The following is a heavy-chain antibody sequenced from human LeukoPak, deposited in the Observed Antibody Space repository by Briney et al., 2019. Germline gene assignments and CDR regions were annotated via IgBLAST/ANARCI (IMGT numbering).Heavy chain of an antibody. CDR2: ISSSSSYI. CDR1: GFTFSSYS. V-gene: IGHV3-21*01. J-gene: IGHJ3*02. Sequence: PGGSLRLSCAASGFTFSSYSINWVRQAPGKGLEWVSSISSSSSYIYYADSVKGRITISRDNAKNSLYLQMNSLRAEDTAVYYCARDQGPNYHYDSSTCYYNAFDIWGQGTMVTVSS. CDR3: ARDQGPNYHYDSSTCYYNAFDI. D-gene: IGHD3-22*01.